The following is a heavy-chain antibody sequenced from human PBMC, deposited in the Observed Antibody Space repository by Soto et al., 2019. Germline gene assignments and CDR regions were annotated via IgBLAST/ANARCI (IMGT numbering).Heavy chain of an antibody. V-gene: IGHV3-15*01. CDR3: TTDPYYGDGDY. J-gene: IGHJ4*02. CDR2: IKSKTDGGTT. D-gene: IGHD4-17*01. Sequence: EVQRVESGGGLVKPGGSLRLSCAASGFTFSNAWMSWVRQAPGKGLEWVGRIKSKTDGGTTDYAAPVKGRFTISRDDSKSTLYLQMYSLKTEDTAVCHCTTDPYYGDGDYWGQGTLVTVSS. CDR1: GFTFSNAW.